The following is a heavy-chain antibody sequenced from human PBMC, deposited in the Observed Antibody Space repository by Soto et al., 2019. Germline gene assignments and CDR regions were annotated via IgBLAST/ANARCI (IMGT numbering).Heavy chain of an antibody. V-gene: IGHV4-59*08. J-gene: IGHJ4*02. CDR3: ARHPTHPTFEY. Sequence: SETLSLTCTVSGGSISGYYWSWIRQPPGKGLEWIGYMYNTGSTVYNPSFKSRVTISVDTSKNQFSLKLSSVTAADTALYYCARHPTHPTFEYWGQGALVTVSS. CDR1: GGSISGYY. CDR2: MYNTGST.